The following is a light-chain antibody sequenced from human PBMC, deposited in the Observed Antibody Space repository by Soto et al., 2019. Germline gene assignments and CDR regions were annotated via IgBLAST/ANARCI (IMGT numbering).Light chain of an antibody. CDR3: GTWDSSLSAVV. Sequence: QSVLPQPPSVSAAPGQKVTISCSGSSSYIGNNYVSWYQQLPGTAPKLLIYDNNKRPSGIPDRFSGSKSGTSATLGITGLQTGDEADYYCGTWDSSLSAVVFGGGTKVTVL. V-gene: IGLV1-51*01. CDR2: DNN. J-gene: IGLJ2*01. CDR1: SSYIGNNY.